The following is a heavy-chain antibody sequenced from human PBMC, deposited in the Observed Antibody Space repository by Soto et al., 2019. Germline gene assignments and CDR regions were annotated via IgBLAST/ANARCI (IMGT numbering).Heavy chain of an antibody. J-gene: IGHJ2*01. CDR1: DYIFLAYG. V-gene: IGHV1-18*01. D-gene: IGHD2-15*01. CDR2: ISPKFGRT. CDR3: ARDDCNGGSCDGGHYLNL. Sequence: QVQLVQSGPEVKKAGASVKVSCTAPTDYIFLAYGFDWVRQAPGQGLEWMGWISPKFGRTNYARTLQVRVTMTTDVSTKTVSMELRDLRSDDTAVYYCARDDCNGGSCDGGHYLNLWGRGTPISVSS.